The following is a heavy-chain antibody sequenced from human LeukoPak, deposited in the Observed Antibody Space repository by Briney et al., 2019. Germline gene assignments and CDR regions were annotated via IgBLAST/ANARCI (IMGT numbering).Heavy chain of an antibody. CDR3: ARDPGTGPVPYSSGWYGMDV. J-gene: IGHJ6*02. D-gene: IGHD6-19*01. CDR2: IYYSGST. V-gene: IGHV4-39*07. Sequence: PSETLSLTCTVSGGSISSGDYYWSWIRQPPGKGLEWIGSIYYSGSTYYNPSLKSRVTISVDTSKNQFSLKLSSVTAADTAVYYCARDPGTGPVPYSSGWYGMDVWGQGTTVTVSS. CDR1: GGSISSGDYY.